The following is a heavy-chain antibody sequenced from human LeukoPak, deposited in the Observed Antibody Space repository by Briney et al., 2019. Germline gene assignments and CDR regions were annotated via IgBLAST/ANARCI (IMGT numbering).Heavy chain of an antibody. V-gene: IGHV3-48*03. D-gene: IGHD2/OR15-2a*01. CDR3: ARDSSFSFDY. J-gene: IGHJ4*02. CDR2: ISTSGTTI. Sequence: GGSLRLSCAASGFAFSSYEMNWVRQAPGKGLEWVSYISTSGTTIHYADSVKGRFTFSRDNAKNSLYLQMNSLRDEDTAVYYCARDSSFSFDYWGQGIRVTVSS. CDR1: GFAFSSYE.